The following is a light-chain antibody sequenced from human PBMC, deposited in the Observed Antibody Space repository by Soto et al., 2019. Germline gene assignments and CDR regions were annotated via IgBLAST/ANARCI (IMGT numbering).Light chain of an antibody. CDR3: CSYAGSSKV. J-gene: IGLJ1*01. Sequence: QSVLTQPASVSGSRGQSITISCTGTSSDVGSYNLVSWYQQHPGKAPKLMIYEGSKRPSGVSNRFSGSKSGNTASLTISGLQAEDEGDYYCCSYAGSSKVFGTGTKVTVL. CDR2: EGS. V-gene: IGLV2-23*01. CDR1: SSDVGSYNL.